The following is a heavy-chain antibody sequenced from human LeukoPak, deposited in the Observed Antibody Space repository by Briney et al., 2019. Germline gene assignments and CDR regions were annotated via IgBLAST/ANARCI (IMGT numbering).Heavy chain of an antibody. CDR1: GFXVSNNY. V-gene: IGHV3-53*01. CDR2: IYTDGGT. J-gene: IGHJ4*02. CDR3: AREQPPGVYFDY. D-gene: IGHD3-10*01. Sequence: GGSLRLSCAASGFXVSNNYLSWVRQAPGKGVEWVSIIYTDGGTYYADSVKGRFTISRDNSKNTLYLQMNSLRADDTAVYYCAREQPPGVYFDYWGQGILVTVSS.